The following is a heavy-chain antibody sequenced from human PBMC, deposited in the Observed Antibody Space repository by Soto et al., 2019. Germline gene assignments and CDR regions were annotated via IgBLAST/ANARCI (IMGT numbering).Heavy chain of an antibody. J-gene: IGHJ4*02. CDR1: GFTFSSYW. Sequence: EVQLVESGGGVVQPGGSLRLSCAASGFTFSSYWMQWVRQAPGKGLVWVSRINNDGSGTIYADSVKGRFITSRDNAKNTLYLQMNSLRAEDTAVYYCARSGDWGDWGQGTLVTVSS. D-gene: IGHD2-21*02. CDR3: ARSGDWGD. V-gene: IGHV3-74*01. CDR2: INNDGSGT.